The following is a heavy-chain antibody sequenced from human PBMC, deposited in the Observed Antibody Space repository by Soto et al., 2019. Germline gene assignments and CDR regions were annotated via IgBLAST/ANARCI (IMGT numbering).Heavy chain of an antibody. J-gene: IGHJ4*02. D-gene: IGHD6-19*01. V-gene: IGHV4-4*02. CDR3: ARVQRTVAGIVRPLDY. CDR1: GGSISSSNR. CDR2: IYHSGST. Sequence: SETLSLTCAVSGGSISSSNRWSWVRQPPGKGLEWIGEIYHSGSTNYNPSLKSRVTISVDKSKNQFSLKLSSVTAADTAVYYCARVQRTVAGIVRPLDYWGQGTLVTVSS.